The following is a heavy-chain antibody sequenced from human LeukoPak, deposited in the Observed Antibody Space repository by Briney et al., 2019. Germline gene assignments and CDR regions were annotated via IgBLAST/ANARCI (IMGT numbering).Heavy chain of an antibody. CDR2: INPSGGST. D-gene: IGHD1-1*01. Sequence: GASVKVSCKASGGTFSSYAISWVRLAPGQGLEWMGIINPSGGSTSYAQKFQGRVTMTRDTSTSTVYMELSSLRSEDTAVYYCAREGDDSAFDIWGQGTMVTVSS. J-gene: IGHJ3*02. CDR1: GGTFSSYA. V-gene: IGHV1-46*01. CDR3: AREGDDSAFDI.